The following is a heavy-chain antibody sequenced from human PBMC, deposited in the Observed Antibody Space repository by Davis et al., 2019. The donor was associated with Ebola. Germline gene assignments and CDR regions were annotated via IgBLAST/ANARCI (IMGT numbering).Heavy chain of an antibody. V-gene: IGHV4-34*01. Sequence: PSETLSLTCAVYGGSLRNYYWSWIRQPPGKGLEWIGEINHRGNTNYNPSLKSPVTISVDTSNNQFSLKLHSVTAADTAVYFCARHLTGNRAFDIWGRGTMLNVSS. J-gene: IGHJ3*02. CDR3: ARHLTGNRAFDI. D-gene: IGHD1-20*01. CDR2: INHRGNT. CDR1: GGSLRNYY.